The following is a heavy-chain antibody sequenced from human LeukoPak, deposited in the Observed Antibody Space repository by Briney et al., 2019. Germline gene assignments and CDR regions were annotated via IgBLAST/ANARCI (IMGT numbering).Heavy chain of an antibody. V-gene: IGHV4-59*01. Sequence: SETLSLTCTVSGGSITSYYWSWIRQPPGKGLEWIGYIYYSGSTNYNPSLKSRVTISVDTSKNQFSLKLSSVTAADTAVYYCARGGVNYKISGPWGQGALVTVSS. CDR1: GGSITSYY. D-gene: IGHD3-10*01. CDR2: IYYSGST. J-gene: IGHJ5*02. CDR3: ARGGVNYKISGP.